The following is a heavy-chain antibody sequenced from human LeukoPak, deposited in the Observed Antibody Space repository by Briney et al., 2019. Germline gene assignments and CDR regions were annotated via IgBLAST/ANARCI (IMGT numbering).Heavy chain of an antibody. D-gene: IGHD2-2*02. Sequence: SETLSLTCAVYGGSFSGYYWSWIRQPPGKGLEWIGEINHSGSTNYNPYLKSRVTISVDTPKNQFSLKLSSVTAADTAVYYCARSYCSSTSCYIYRFGPWGQGTLVTVSS. CDR3: ARSYCSSTSCYIYRFGP. CDR1: GGSFSGYY. CDR2: INHSGST. J-gene: IGHJ5*02. V-gene: IGHV4-34*01.